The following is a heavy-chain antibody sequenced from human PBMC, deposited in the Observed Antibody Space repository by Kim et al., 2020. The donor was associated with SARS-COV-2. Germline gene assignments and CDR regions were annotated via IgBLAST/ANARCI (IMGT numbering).Heavy chain of an antibody. CDR2: INHSGST. CDR3: VIPGIAAAGTGKYFDY. Sequence: SETLSLTCAVYGGSFSGYYWSWIRQPPGKGLEWIGEINHSGSTNYNPSLKSRVTISVDTSKNQFSLKLSSVTAADTAVYYCVIPGIAAAGTGKYFDYWGQGTLVTVSS. V-gene: IGHV4-34*01. CDR1: GGSFSGYY. D-gene: IGHD6-13*01. J-gene: IGHJ4*02.